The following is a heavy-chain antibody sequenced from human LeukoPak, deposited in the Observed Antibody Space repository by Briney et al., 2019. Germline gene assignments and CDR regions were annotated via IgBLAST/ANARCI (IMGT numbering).Heavy chain of an antibody. CDR2: IGWDDDK. CDR1: GFSLSTSGMC. Sequence: GCGPTLVNPTQTLTLTCTFSGFSLSTSGMCVSWLRQLPGKALEWLAGIGWDDDKYYNTSLETRPTTSKDTPKNQVVLTMTNMDPVDTATYYCARLRYFDWLHIDYWGQGTLVTVSS. J-gene: IGHJ4*02. D-gene: IGHD3-9*01. CDR3: ARLRYFDWLHIDY. V-gene: IGHV2-70*11.